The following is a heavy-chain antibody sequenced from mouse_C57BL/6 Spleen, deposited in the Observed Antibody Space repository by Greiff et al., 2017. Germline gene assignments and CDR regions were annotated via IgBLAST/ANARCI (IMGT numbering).Heavy chain of an antibody. Sequence: VQLQQSGPELVKPGASVKISCKASGYSFTDYNMNWVKQSNGKSLEWIGVLNPNYGTTSYNQQFKGKATLTVDQSSSTAYMQLNSLTSEDSAVYYCARERHFRYGSIHYYAMDYWGQGTSVTVSS. D-gene: IGHD1-1*01. CDR3: ARERHFRYGSIHYYAMDY. CDR2: LNPNYGTT. J-gene: IGHJ4*01. CDR1: GYSFTDYN. V-gene: IGHV1-39*01.